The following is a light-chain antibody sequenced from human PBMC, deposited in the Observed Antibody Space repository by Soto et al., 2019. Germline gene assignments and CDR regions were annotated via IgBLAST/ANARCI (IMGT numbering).Light chain of an antibody. CDR2: DVS. CDR1: SSDVGGYNY. CDR3: SSYTSSSPVV. J-gene: IGLJ2*01. Sequence: QSALTQPASVSGSPGQSITICCTRTSSDVGGYNYVSWYQQHPGKAPKLMIYDVSNRPSGVSNRFSGSKSGNTASLTISGLQAEDEADYYCSSYTSSSPVVFGGGTKLTVL. V-gene: IGLV2-14*01.